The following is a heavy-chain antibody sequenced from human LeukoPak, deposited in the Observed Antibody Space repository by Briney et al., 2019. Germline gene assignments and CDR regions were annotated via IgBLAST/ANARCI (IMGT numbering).Heavy chain of an antibody. CDR1: GFTFSSYD. J-gene: IGHJ6*02. V-gene: IGHV3-33*01. Sequence: GGSLRLSCAASGFTFSSYDMHWVRQAPGKGPEWVAVIWYDGSNKYYADSVKGRFTISRDNSKNTLYLQMNSLRAEDTAVYYCARGGCSAMDACYYYYGMDVWGQGTTVTVSS. D-gene: IGHD3-10*02. CDR2: IWYDGSNK. CDR3: ARGGCSAMDACYYYYGMDV.